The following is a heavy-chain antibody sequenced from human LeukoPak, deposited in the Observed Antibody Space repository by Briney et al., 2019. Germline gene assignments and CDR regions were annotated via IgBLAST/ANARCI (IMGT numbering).Heavy chain of an antibody. Sequence: SSQTLSLTCAVSGGSISSGGYSWSWIRQPPGKGLEWIGYIYYSGSTYYNPSLKSRVTISVDTSKNQFSLKLSSVTAADTAVYYCVSPTVVTQAFHYWGQGTLVTVSS. CDR3: VSPTVVTQAFHY. D-gene: IGHD4-23*01. CDR2: IYYSGST. V-gene: IGHV4-30-2*05. CDR1: GGSISSGGYS. J-gene: IGHJ4*02.